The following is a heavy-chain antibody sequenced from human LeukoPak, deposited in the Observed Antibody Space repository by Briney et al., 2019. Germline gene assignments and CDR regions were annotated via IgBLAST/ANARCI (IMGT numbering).Heavy chain of an antibody. Sequence: SETLSLTCTVSGASINNYYWSWIRQPPGKGLEYIGFIYYSGTTNYNPSLKSRVTISVDTSKDQFSLKLSSVTAADTAVYYCARLGGGYSYGYYLDYWGQGTLVTVSS. D-gene: IGHD5-18*01. V-gene: IGHV4-59*08. CDR3: ARLGGGYSYGYYLDY. CDR2: IYYSGTT. J-gene: IGHJ4*02. CDR1: GASINNYY.